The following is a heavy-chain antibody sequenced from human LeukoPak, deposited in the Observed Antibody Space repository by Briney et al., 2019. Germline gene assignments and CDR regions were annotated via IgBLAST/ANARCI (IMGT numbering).Heavy chain of an antibody. V-gene: IGHV3-30*02. CDR3: VRSIEAAGTNYFDY. CDR1: GFTFSSYG. Sequence: PGGSPRLSCAASGFTFSSYGMHWVRQAPGKGLEWVAFIRYDGSNKYYADSVKGRFTISRDNSKNTLYLQMNSLRAEDTAVYYCVRSIEAAGTNYFDYWGQGTLVTVSS. D-gene: IGHD6-13*01. J-gene: IGHJ4*02. CDR2: IRYDGSNK.